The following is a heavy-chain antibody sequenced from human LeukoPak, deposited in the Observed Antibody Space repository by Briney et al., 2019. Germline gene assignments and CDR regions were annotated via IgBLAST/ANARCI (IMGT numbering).Heavy chain of an antibody. CDR2: ISSSSSTI. J-gene: IGHJ4*02. CDR1: GFTFSSYS. CDR3: TRGSFGNYDY. D-gene: IGHD4-4*01. Sequence: PGGSLRLSCAASGFTFSSYSMNWVRQAPGKGLEWVSYISSSSSTIYYADSVKGRFTISRDNAKNSLYLQMNSLRADGTAVYYCTRGSFGNYDYWGQGTLVTVSS. V-gene: IGHV3-48*01.